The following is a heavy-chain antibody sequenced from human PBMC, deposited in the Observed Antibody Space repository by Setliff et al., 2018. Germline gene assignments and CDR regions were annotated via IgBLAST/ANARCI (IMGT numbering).Heavy chain of an antibody. CDR1: GFNFGNYA. J-gene: IGHJ4*02. CDR2: ISGSGGFI. D-gene: IGHD3-10*01. CDR3: AKRALTSTMVASGGDFDY. V-gene: IGHV3-23*01. Sequence: GGSLRLSCAASGFNFGNYAMTWVRQAPGKWLHWVSSISGSGGFIYAADTAKGRFTISRDNSKNTVFLQMNSLRVKDTGIYYCAKRALTSTMVASGGDFDYWAQGTLVTVSS.